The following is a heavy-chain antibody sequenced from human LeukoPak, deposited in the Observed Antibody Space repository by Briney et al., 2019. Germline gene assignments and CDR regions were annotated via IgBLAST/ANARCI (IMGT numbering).Heavy chain of an antibody. J-gene: IGHJ4*02. CDR3: GRKAGDCGGGSCYSIDY. CDR1: GGSFSSEA. Sequence: PVKVSCKAFGGSFSSEAISWVRQVPGQGLEWMGGIIPIFGTANYAQKFQGRVTITTDDSTSTAYMEVSSLRSEDTAVYYCGRKAGDCGGGSCYSIDYWGQGTLVTVSS. CDR2: IIPIFGTA. D-gene: IGHD2-15*01. V-gene: IGHV1-69*05.